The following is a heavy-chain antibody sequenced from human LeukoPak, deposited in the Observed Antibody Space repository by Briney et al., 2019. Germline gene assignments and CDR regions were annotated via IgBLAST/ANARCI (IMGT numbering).Heavy chain of an antibody. CDR2: IRYDGYNK. CDR3: ARARLLDFYYYYMDV. CDR1: GFTFSNYG. V-gene: IGHV3-30*02. Sequence: GGPLRLSCAASGFTFSNYGMHWVRQAPGKGLEWITFIRYDGYNKNYADSVKGRFTISRDNAKNSLYLQMNSLRAEDTAVYYCARARLLDFYYYYMDVWGKGTTVTVSS. D-gene: IGHD3-3*01. J-gene: IGHJ6*03.